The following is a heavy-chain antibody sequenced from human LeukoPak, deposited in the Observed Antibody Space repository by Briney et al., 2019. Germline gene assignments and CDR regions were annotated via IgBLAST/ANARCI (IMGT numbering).Heavy chain of an antibody. Sequence: AGGSLRLSCAASGFTFSSYGMHWVRQAPGKGLEWVAVIWYDGSNKYYADSVKGRFTISRDNSKNTLYLQMNSLRAEDTAVYYCARDRGITMVRGVIITPDYWGQGTLVTVSS. D-gene: IGHD3-10*01. CDR1: GFTFSSYG. CDR3: ARDRGITMVRGVIITPDY. J-gene: IGHJ4*02. V-gene: IGHV3-33*01. CDR2: IWYDGSNK.